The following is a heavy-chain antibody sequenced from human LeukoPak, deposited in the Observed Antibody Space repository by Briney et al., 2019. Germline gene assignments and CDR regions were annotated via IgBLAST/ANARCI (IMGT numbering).Heavy chain of an antibody. CDR2: ISGTGERT. Sequence: GGSLRLSCAASGFTFSSYALSWVRRAPGKGLEWVSGISGTGERTSYADSVKGRFAISRDNSQNTLYLQMDSLRAEDTAVYYCAREAGGWHQEKYYFDYWGQGTLVTVSS. D-gene: IGHD6-19*01. CDR1: GFTFSSYA. J-gene: IGHJ4*02. CDR3: AREAGGWHQEKYYFDY. V-gene: IGHV3-23*01.